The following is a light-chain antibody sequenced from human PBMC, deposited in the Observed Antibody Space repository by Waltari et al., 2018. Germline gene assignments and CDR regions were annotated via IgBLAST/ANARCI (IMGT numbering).Light chain of an antibody. V-gene: IGKV3-15*01. Sequence: EIVMTQSPATLSVSPGERATRSCRASQSVSSNLAWSQQKPGQAPRLLIYGASTRATGIPARFSGSGSGTEFTLTISSLQSEDFAVYYCQQYNNWPLTFGGGTKVEIK. CDR2: GAS. CDR3: QQYNNWPLT. J-gene: IGKJ4*01. CDR1: QSVSSN.